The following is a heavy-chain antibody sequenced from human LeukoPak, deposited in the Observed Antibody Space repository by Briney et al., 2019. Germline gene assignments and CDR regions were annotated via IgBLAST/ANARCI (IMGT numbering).Heavy chain of an antibody. D-gene: IGHD3-3*01. J-gene: IGHJ4*02. CDR1: GGSISSGGYS. CDR3: ARGHDFWNTYYTIRPNYYFDY. Sequence: PSETLSLTCAVSGGSISSGGYSWSWIRQPPGKGLEWIGYIYLSGNTYYNPSFKSRVSMSIDRSKNQFFLRLTSVTAADTAVYYCARGHDFWNTYYTIRPNYYFDYWGQGTLVTVSS. V-gene: IGHV4-30-2*01. CDR2: IYLSGNT.